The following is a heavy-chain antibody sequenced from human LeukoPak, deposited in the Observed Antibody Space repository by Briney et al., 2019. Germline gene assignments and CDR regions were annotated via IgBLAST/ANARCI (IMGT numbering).Heavy chain of an antibody. D-gene: IGHD6-25*01. CDR1: GGSISSYY. CDR2: IYYSGST. J-gene: IGHJ4*02. Sequence: SETLSLTCTVSGGSISSYYWSWIRQPPGKGLEWIGYIYYSGSTNYNPSLKSRVTVSVDTSKNQFSLKLSSVTAADTAVYYCARHSSIAADFDYWGQGTLVTVSS. CDR3: ARHSSIAADFDY. V-gene: IGHV4-59*08.